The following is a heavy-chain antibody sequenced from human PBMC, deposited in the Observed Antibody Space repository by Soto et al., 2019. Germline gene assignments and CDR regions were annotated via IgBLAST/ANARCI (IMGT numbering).Heavy chain of an antibody. J-gene: IGHJ5*02. Sequence: QVQLQQWGAGLLKPSETLSLTCAVYGGSFSGYYWSWIRQAPGKGLEWIGEIDHSGSTNYNSSLKSRVTMSVDTSKNQFSLKLNSVTAADTAVYYCARGSTWDPSWFDPWGQGTLVTVSS. D-gene: IGHD1-26*01. CDR3: ARGSTWDPSWFDP. V-gene: IGHV4-34*01. CDR1: GGSFSGYY. CDR2: IDHSGST.